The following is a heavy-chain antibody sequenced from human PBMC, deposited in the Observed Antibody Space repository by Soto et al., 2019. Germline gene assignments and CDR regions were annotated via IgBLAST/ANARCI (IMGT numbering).Heavy chain of an antibody. J-gene: IGHJ4*02. V-gene: IGHV3-30*03. CDR3: ARGPSYSDSYFDH. Sequence: AGGSLRLSWAAAECTSSNYAMHWVSQAQGKGLQWLAVISYDGNNKYYADSVEGRFTISRDNSKNTVYLQMNSLRLEDTAVYYCARGPSYSDSYFDHWGQGTLVTVSS. D-gene: IGHD4-17*01. CDR2: ISYDGNNK. CDR1: ECTSSNYA.